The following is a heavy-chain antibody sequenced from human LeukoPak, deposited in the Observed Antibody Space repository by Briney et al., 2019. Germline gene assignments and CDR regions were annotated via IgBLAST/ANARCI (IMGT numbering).Heavy chain of an antibody. V-gene: IGHV4-31*03. D-gene: IGHD5-18*01. Sequence: PSETLSLTCTVSGGFISSGGYYWSWIRQHPGKGLEWIVYIYYSGSTYYNPSLKSRVTIAVDTSKNQFSLKLSSVTAADTAVYYCARSGYSYGYFLGKYDYWGQGTLVTVSS. J-gene: IGHJ4*02. CDR1: GGFISSGGYY. CDR2: IYYSGST. CDR3: ARSGYSYGYFLGKYDY.